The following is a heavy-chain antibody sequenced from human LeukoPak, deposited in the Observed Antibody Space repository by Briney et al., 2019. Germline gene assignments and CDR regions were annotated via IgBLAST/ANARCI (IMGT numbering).Heavy chain of an antibody. D-gene: IGHD3-10*01. Sequence: ASVKVSLNASGYTFTGYYMHWVRQAPGQGLEWMGWINPNSGGTNYAQKFQGRVTMTKDTSISTAYMELSRLRSDDTAVYYCARPWYYYGSGSHYYYMDVWGKGTTVTVSS. J-gene: IGHJ6*03. CDR2: INPNSGGT. CDR3: ARPWYYYGSGSHYYYMDV. V-gene: IGHV1-2*02. CDR1: GYTFTGYY.